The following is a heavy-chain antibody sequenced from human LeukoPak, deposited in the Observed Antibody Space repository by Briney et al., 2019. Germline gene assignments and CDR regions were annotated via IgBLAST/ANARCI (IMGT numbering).Heavy chain of an antibody. V-gene: IGHV3-30*04. J-gene: IGHJ6*03. D-gene: IGHD6-19*01. CDR2: ISYDGSNK. CDR1: GFTFSSYA. Sequence: GGSLRLSCAASGFTFSSYAMHWVRQAPGKGLEWVAVISYDGSNKYYADSVKGRFTISRDNSKNTLYLQMNSLRAEDTAVYYCAKGDKAVAFYYYYYMDVWGKGTTVTISS. CDR3: AKGDKAVAFYYYYYMDV.